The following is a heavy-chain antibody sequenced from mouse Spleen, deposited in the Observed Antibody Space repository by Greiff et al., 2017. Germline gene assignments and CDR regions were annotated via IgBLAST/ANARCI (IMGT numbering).Heavy chain of an antibody. J-gene: IGHJ2*01. D-gene: IGHD4-1*01. V-gene: IGHV1-19*01. Sequence: EVQLQQSGPVLVKPGASVKMSCKASGYTFTDYYMNWVKQSHGKSLEWIGVINPYNGGTSYNQKFKGKATLTVDKSSSTAYMELNSLTSEDSAVYYCARMGTGTDYFDYWGQGTTLTVSS. CDR2: INPYNGGT. CDR1: GYTFTDYY. CDR3: ARMGTGTDYFDY.